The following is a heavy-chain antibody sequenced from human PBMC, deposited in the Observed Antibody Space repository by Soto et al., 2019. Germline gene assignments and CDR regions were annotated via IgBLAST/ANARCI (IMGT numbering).Heavy chain of an antibody. CDR3: ARDCGGDCYSAQDAFDI. CDR1: CDSISSYY. D-gene: IGHD2-21*02. Sequence: SETLSLTCTVSCDSISSYYWSWIRQPPGKGLEWIGYIYYSGSTSYNPSLKSRVTISVDTSKIQFSLKLSSVTAADTAVYYCARDCGGDCYSAQDAFDIWGQGTMVTVSS. J-gene: IGHJ3*02. V-gene: IGHV4-59*01. CDR2: IYYSGST.